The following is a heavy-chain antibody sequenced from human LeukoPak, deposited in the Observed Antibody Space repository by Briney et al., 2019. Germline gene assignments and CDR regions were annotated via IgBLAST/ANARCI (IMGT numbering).Heavy chain of an antibody. CDR2: MNPNSGNT. V-gene: IGHV1-8*01. CDR3: ARGVVDGSSWYYYYSMDV. J-gene: IGHJ6*02. Sequence: ASVKVSCKASGYTFTSYDINWVRQATGQGLEWMGWMNPNSGNTGYAQKFQGRVTMTRNTSISTAYMELSSLRSEDTAVYYCARGVVDGSSWYYYYSMDVWGQGTTVTASS. CDR1: GYTFTSYD. D-gene: IGHD6-13*01.